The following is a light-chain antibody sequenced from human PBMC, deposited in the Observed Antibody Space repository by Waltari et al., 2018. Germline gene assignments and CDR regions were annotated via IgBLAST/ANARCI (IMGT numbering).Light chain of an antibody. CDR3: QQYGNSVWT. J-gene: IGKJ1*01. CDR2: GAA. Sequence: EVVLTQFPDTLSLSPGEGATLSCRASQSISSSYLAWNQQRPGQAPRLLLYGAAKRATGIPDRFSGSGSRTDFTLTISRLEPEDFAVYYCQQYGNSVWTFGQGTKVEVK. V-gene: IGKV3-20*01. CDR1: QSISSSY.